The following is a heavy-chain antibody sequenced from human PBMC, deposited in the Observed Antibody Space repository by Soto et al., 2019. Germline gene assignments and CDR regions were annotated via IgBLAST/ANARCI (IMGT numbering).Heavy chain of an antibody. CDR1: GGSISSGDYY. Sequence: PSETLSLTCTVSGGSISSGDYYWSWIRQPPGKGLEWIGYIYYSGSTYYNPSLNSRVTVSVDTSKNQFSLKVTSVTAADTAVYYCARLHGYCISSSCHGHYAMDVWGQGTTVTAP. CDR2: IYYSGST. J-gene: IGHJ6*02. V-gene: IGHV4-30-4*01. CDR3: ARLHGYCISSSCHGHYAMDV. D-gene: IGHD2-2*01.